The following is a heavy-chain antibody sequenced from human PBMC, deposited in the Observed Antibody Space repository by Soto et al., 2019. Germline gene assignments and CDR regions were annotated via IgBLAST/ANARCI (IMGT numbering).Heavy chain of an antibody. Sequence: SVKVSCKASTFTFTSSAVQWVRQARGQRLEWIGGIVVGSGNTNYAQNFQERVTITRDMSSGTAYLELSSLRSEDTAVYYCAPPREGAPYYVDYWGQGTMVTVPS. CDR3: APPREGAPYYVDY. CDR1: TFTFTSSA. CDR2: IVVGSGNT. J-gene: IGHJ4*02. V-gene: IGHV1-58*01. D-gene: IGHD1-26*01.